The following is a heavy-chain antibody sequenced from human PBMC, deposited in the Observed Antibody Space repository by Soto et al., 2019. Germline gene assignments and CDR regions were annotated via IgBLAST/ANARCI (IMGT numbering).Heavy chain of an antibody. CDR1: GGSISSYY. J-gene: IGHJ5*02. CDR2: IYYSGST. CDR3: ARDRMYYYDSSGYYLNWFDP. D-gene: IGHD3-22*01. Sequence: SETLSLTCTVSGGSISSYYWSWIRQPPGKGLEWIGYIYYSGSTNYNPSLKSRVTISVDRSKNQFSLKLSSVTAADAAVYYCARDRMYYYDSSGYYLNWFDPWGQGTLVTVSS. V-gene: IGHV4-59*01.